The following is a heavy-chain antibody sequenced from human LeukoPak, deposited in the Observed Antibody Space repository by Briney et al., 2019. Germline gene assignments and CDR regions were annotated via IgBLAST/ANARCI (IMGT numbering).Heavy chain of an antibody. J-gene: IGHJ6*02. CDR3: ARDYGRSRDYGMDV. Sequence: GGSLRLSCAASEFTVSSYGMHWVRQAPGKGLEWVAVMWYDGSNKYYADSVKGRFTISRDNSKNTLYLQMNSLRAEDTAVYYCARDYGRSRDYGMDVWGQGTTVTVSS. V-gene: IGHV3-33*01. CDR2: MWYDGSNK. D-gene: IGHD3-10*01. CDR1: EFTVSSYG.